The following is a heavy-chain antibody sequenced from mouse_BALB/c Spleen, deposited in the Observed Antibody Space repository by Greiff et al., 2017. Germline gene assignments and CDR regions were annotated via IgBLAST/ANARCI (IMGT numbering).Heavy chain of an antibody. J-gene: IGHJ1*01. CDR3: ARDRTTAKYFDV. V-gene: IGHV5-9-4*01. CDR1: GFTFSSYA. CDR2: ISSGGSYT. Sequence: EVNVVESGGGLVKPGGSLKLSCAASGFTFSSYAMSWVRQSPEKRLEWVAEISSGGSYTYYPDTVTGRFTISRDNAKNTLYLEMSSLRSEDTAMYYCARDRTTAKYFDVWGAGTTVTVSS. D-gene: IGHD1-2*01.